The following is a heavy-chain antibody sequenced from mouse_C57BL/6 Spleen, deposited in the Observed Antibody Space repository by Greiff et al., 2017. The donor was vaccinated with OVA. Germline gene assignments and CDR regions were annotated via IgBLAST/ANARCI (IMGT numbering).Heavy chain of an antibody. V-gene: IGHV1-53*01. CDR1: GYTFTSYW. CDR2: INPSNGGT. J-gene: IGHJ2*01. D-gene: IGHD2-5*01. CDR3: RSSGGYYSNSGYLDD. Sequence: QVQLQQPGTELVKPGASVKLSCKASGYTFTSYWMHWVKQRPGQGLEWIGNINPSNGGTNYNEKFKSKAPLTVDNTSRTAYRQLSRLTAEDAAVYYWRSSGGYYSNSGYLDDWGQGTTLTVSS.